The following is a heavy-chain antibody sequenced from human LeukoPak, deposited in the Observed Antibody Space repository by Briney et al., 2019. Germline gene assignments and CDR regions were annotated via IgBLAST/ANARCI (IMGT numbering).Heavy chain of an antibody. CDR2: AYPGDSDT. D-gene: IGHD3-16*01. CDR3: ARHIYADTSYGNYCFNY. J-gene: IGHJ4*02. Sequence: GESLKISWNGSGYSFPIYWIVLLRQNPRKPMEWMGVAYPGDSDTRYSPSCQGQVTISADKSLSTAYLQWSSLKASDTAMYYCARHIYADTSYGNYCFNYWGQGTLVTVSS. CDR1: GYSFPIYW. V-gene: IGHV5-51*01.